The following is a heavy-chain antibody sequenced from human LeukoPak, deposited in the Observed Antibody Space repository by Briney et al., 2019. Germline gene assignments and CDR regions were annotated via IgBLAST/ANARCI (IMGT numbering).Heavy chain of an antibody. CDR2: IYSGGST. J-gene: IGHJ4*02. D-gene: IGHD3-22*01. Sequence: PGGSLRLSCAASGFTVSSNYMSWVRQAPGKGLEWVSVIYSGGSTYYADSVKGRFTISRDNSKNTLYLQMYSLRAEDTAVYYCARKQYYDSRDYWGQGTLVTVSS. V-gene: IGHV3-53*01. CDR1: GFTVSSNY. CDR3: ARKQYYDSRDY.